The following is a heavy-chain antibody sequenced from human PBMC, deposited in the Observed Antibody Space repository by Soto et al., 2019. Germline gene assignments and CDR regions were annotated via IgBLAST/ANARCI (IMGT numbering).Heavy chain of an antibody. V-gene: IGHV5-51*01. Sequence: EVQLEQSGAEVIKPGEYLKISCKGSGYSFTRYWIGWVRQIPGKGLEWMGIIYPGDSDTRYSPSFQGHVTISAGKFISTAYLQWSSLKALDTAIYYCARRRVGGTDHFDYWGQRPLVTVSS. D-gene: IGHD1-26*01. CDR3: ARRRVGGTDHFDY. CDR2: IYPGDSDT. J-gene: IGHJ4*02. CDR1: GYSFTRYW.